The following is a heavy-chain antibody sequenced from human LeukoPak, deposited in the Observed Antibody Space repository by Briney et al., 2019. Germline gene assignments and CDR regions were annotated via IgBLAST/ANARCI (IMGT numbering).Heavy chain of an antibody. CDR3: ARESRDGGDFDY. CDR1: GYTFTTYD. Sequence: ASVKVSCKASGYTFTTYDINWVRQAPGQGLEWMGWMNPNIGNTGYAQKFEGRVTMTRNTSISTAYMELSRLRSDDTAVYYCARESRDGGDFDYWGQGTLVTVSS. V-gene: IGHV1-8*01. J-gene: IGHJ4*02. CDR2: MNPNIGNT.